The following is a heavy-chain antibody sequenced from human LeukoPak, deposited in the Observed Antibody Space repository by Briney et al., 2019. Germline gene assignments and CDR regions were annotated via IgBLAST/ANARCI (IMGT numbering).Heavy chain of an antibody. CDR2: ISGSGGST. V-gene: IGHV3-23*01. J-gene: IGHJ6*03. Sequence: GGSLRLSCAASGFTFSSYAMSWVRQAPGKGLEWVSAISGSGGSTYYADSVKGRFTISRDNSKNTLYLQMNSLRAEDTAVYYCAKGNTVNYYYYYYMDVWGKGTTVTVSS. CDR3: AKGNTVNYYYYYYMDV. CDR1: GFTFSSYA. D-gene: IGHD4-11*01.